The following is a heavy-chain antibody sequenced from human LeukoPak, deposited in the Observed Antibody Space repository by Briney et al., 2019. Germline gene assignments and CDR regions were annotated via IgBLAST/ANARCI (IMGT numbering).Heavy chain of an antibody. V-gene: IGHV3-30*04. Sequence: GGSLRLSCTASGFTFSTYAMHWVRQAPGKGLEWMAITPYDGSNTYYADSVKGRFTISRDCSKNTVYLQMNNLTAEDTAVYYCARGYCNSNICYGDHFEYWGQGTLVTVSS. J-gene: IGHJ4*02. CDR3: ARGYCNSNICYGDHFEY. CDR1: GFTFSTYA. CDR2: TPYDGSNT. D-gene: IGHD2-2*01.